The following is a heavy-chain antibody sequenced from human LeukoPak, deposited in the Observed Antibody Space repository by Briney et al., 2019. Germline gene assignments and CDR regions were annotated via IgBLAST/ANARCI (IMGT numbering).Heavy chain of an antibody. J-gene: IGHJ4*02. V-gene: IGHV4-59*08. D-gene: IGHD4-17*01. CDR3: ARHDRVFDYEAGGDY. CDR1: GGSISSYY. Sequence: SETLSLTCTVSGGSISSYYWSWIRQPPGKGLGWIGYIYYSGSTNYNPSLKSRVTISVDTSKNQFSLKLSSVTAADTAVYYCARHDRVFDYEAGGDYWGQGTLVTVSS. CDR2: IYYSGST.